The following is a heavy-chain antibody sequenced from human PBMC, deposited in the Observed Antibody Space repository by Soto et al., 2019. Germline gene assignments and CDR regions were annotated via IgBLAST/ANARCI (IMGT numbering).Heavy chain of an antibody. V-gene: IGHV3-11*06. CDR1: GFIFSDYY. J-gene: IGHJ6*02. CDR3: ARDLAWKRGKVGRYYYGMDV. CDR2: ISTRSTYT. D-gene: IGHD1-1*01. Sequence: GGSLRLSCAASGFIFSDYYMSWVRQTPGKGLEWVSYISTRSTYTNYADSVKGRFTISRDNTKNSLYLQMDSLRVEDTAVYYCARDLAWKRGKVGRYYYGMDVWGQGTTVTVYS.